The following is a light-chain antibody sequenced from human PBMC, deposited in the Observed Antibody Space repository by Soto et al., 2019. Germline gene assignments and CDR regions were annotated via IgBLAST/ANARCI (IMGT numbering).Light chain of an antibody. Sequence: QSALSQPPSASGSPGQSVTITCTGTNSDIGVYNYVSWYQQHPGKAPKLMIYEVTKRPSGITDRFSGSKSGNTASLTVSGLQAEDEADYYCSSYTGTNTYVFGTGTKVTVL. CDR1: NSDIGVYNY. CDR2: EVT. J-gene: IGLJ1*01. CDR3: SSYTGTNTYV. V-gene: IGLV2-8*01.